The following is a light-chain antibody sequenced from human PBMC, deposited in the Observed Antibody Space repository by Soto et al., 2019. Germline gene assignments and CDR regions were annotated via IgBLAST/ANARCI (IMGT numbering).Light chain of an antibody. J-gene: IGKJ4*01. CDR1: QSLRSSY. CDR3: QQYGSSPLT. CDR2: GTS. V-gene: IGKV3-20*01. Sequence: EIVLTQSPGTLSLSPGERATLFCRASQSLRSSYLAWYQQKSGQAPRLLMYGTSSRAIGIPDRFSGRGSGTDFTLTISRLEPEDFAVYYCQQYGSSPLTFGGGTKVDIK.